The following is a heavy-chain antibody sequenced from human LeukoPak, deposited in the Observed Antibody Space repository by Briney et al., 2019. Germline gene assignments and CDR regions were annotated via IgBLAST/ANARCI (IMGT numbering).Heavy chain of an antibody. CDR2: IPYDGSNK. J-gene: IGHJ6*02. CDR1: GFTFSSYG. D-gene: IGHD1-26*01. V-gene: IGHV3-30*18. CDR3: AKEVGYGMDV. Sequence: GRSLRLSCAASGFTFSSYGFHWVRQAPGKGLEWVAVIPYDGSNKYYADSVKGRFTISRDNSKNTLYLQMNTLRAEDTAVYYCAKEVGYGMDVWGQGTTVTASS.